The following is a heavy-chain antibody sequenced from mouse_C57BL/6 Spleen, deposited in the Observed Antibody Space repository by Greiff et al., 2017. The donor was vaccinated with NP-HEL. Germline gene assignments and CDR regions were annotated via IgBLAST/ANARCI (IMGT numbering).Heavy chain of an antibody. CDR1: GYTFTDYY. Sequence: VQLQQSGPELVKPGASVKISCKASGYTFTDYYMNWVKQSHGKSLEWIGDINPNNGGTSYNQKFKGKATLTVDKSSSTAYMELRSLTSEDSAVYYCAREVVAWYFDVWGTGTTVTVSS. D-gene: IGHD1-1*01. V-gene: IGHV1-26*01. CDR2: INPNNGGT. J-gene: IGHJ1*03. CDR3: AREVVAWYFDV.